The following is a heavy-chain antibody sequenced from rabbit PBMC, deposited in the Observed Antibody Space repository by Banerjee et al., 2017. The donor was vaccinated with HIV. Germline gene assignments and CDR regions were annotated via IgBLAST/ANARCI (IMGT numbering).Heavy chain of an antibody. D-gene: IGHD6-1*01. Sequence: QSLEESGGDLVKPGASLTLTCTASGFDLSSYYYMCWVRQAPGKGLEWIACIYGGSSGVTHYASWAKGRFTISKTSSTTVTLEMTSLTAADTATYFCARDDIEYTYGYAGYAYATGYFNLWGQGTLVTVS. CDR3: ARDDIEYTYGYAGYAYATGYFNL. V-gene: IGHV1S40*01. CDR2: IYGGSSGVT. J-gene: IGHJ4*01. CDR1: GFDLSSYYY.